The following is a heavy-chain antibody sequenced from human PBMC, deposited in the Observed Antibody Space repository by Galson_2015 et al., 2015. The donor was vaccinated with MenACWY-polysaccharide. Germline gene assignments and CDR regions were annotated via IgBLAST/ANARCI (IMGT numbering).Heavy chain of an antibody. J-gene: IGHJ4*02. CDR3: ARVRYSTGKYQFDY. CDR2: IGGSGSNT. V-gene: IGHV3-23*01. CDR1: GFTFGNYA. D-gene: IGHD2-2*01. Sequence: SLRLACAASGFTFGNYAMSWVRQAPGTGLEWVSTIGGSGSNTHYADSVKGRFTISRDNSKNTLSLQMSSLRAEDTAVYYCARVRYSTGKYQFDYWGQ.